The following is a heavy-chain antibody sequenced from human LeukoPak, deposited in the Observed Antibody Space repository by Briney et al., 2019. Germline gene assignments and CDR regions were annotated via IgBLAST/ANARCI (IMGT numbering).Heavy chain of an antibody. J-gene: IGHJ3*02. CDR1: GFTFSRHW. Sequence: PGGSLRLSCAASGFTFSRHWMSWVRQAPGKGLEWVANIKQDGSEKYYVDSVKGRFTISRDNAKNSLYLQMNSLRAEDTAVYYCARGNFSAYDIWGQETMVTVSS. CDR3: ARGNFSAYDI. D-gene: IGHD2/OR15-2a*01. V-gene: IGHV3-7*05. CDR2: IKQDGSEK.